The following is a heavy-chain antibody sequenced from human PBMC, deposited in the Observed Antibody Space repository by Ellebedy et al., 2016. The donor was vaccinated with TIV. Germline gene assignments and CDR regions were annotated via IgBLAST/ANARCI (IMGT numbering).Heavy chain of an antibody. D-gene: IGHD5-18*01. Sequence: ASVKVSCXASGYTFTGYYMHWVRQAPGQGLEWMGWINPNSGGTNYAQNFQGRVTMTRDTTISTTYMELSRLTSDDTAVYYCARGKYTYGPAGFDYWGQGTLVTVSS. CDR3: ARGKYTYGPAGFDY. CDR2: INPNSGGT. CDR1: GYTFTGYY. V-gene: IGHV1-2*02. J-gene: IGHJ4*02.